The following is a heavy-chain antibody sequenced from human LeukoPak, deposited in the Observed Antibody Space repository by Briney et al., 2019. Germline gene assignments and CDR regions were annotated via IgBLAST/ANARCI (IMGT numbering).Heavy chain of an antibody. Sequence: ASVKVSCKASGGTFSNFDLNWVRQATGQGLEWVGYMNPKSGYTAYAQKFQGRVTITRDTSISTLYMELSSLRSVDTAVYYCARARGYSYGKNWFDPWGQGTLVTVSS. CDR3: ARARGYSYGKNWFDP. CDR2: MNPKSGYT. CDR1: GGTFSNFD. J-gene: IGHJ5*02. V-gene: IGHV1-8*03. D-gene: IGHD5-18*01.